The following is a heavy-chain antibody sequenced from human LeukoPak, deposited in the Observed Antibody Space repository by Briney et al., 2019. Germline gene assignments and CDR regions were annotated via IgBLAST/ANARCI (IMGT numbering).Heavy chain of an antibody. CDR3: ARRYGDYGYGWFDP. J-gene: IGHJ5*02. Sequence: SETLSLTCTVPGGSISSASYYWSWIRQPAGKGLEWIVRIYTSGSTNYNPSLKSRLTISIDPSKNLYSLKMSSVTAADTVVYYCARRYGDYGYGWFDPWGQGTLVSVSS. V-gene: IGHV4-61*02. D-gene: IGHD4-17*01. CDR2: IYTSGST. CDR1: GGSISSASYY.